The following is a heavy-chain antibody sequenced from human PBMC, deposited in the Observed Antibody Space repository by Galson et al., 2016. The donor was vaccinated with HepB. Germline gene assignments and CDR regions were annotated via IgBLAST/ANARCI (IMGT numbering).Heavy chain of an antibody. V-gene: IGHV3-21*01. J-gene: IGHJ4*02. CDR1: GFTFSSYS. CDR3: ARSTRGGWRPSYFDY. Sequence: SLRLSCAASGFTFSSYSMNWVRQAPGKGLEWVSSISSSSRYIYYAASVKGRFTISRDNAKNSLYLQMDSLRAEDTAVYYCARSTRGGWRPSYFDYWGQGNLVTVSS. D-gene: IGHD6-19*01. CDR2: ISSSSRYI.